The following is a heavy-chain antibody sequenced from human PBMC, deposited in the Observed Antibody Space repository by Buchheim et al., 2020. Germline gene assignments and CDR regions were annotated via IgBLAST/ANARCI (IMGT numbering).Heavy chain of an antibody. V-gene: IGHV4-39*01. CDR1: GGSISSSSYY. CDR3: ARGGTGITGTRRGGLYYYGMDV. Sequence: QLQLQESGPGLVKPSETLSLTCTVSGGSISSSSYYWGWIRQPPGKGLEWIGSIYYSGSTYYNPSLKSRVTISVDTSKNQFSLKLSSVTAADTAVYYCARGGTGITGTRRGGLYYYGMDVWGQGTT. CDR2: IYYSGST. J-gene: IGHJ6*02. D-gene: IGHD1-20*01.